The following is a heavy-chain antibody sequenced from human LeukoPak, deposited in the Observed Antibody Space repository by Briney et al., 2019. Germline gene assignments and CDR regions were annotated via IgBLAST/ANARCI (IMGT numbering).Heavy chain of an antibody. Sequence: GGSLRLSCAASGFTVSSNDMSWVRQAPGKGLEWVSVIYSGGSTYYADSVKGRFTISRDNSKNTLYLQMNSLRAEDTAVYYCARDSGVSSADTFDIWGQGTMVTVSS. V-gene: IGHV3-66*01. J-gene: IGHJ3*02. D-gene: IGHD3-22*01. CDR3: ARDSGVSSADTFDI. CDR2: IYSGGST. CDR1: GFTVSSND.